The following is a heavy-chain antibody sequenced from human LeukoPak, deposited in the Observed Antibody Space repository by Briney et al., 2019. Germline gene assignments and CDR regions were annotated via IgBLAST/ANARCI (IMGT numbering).Heavy chain of an antibody. J-gene: IGHJ4*02. CDR1: GVSITSDYYY. CDR2: IHHSGDT. CDR3: ARLIAADPQLDY. V-gene: IGHV4-30-2*01. D-gene: IGHD6-13*01. Sequence: SETLSLTCTVSGVSITSDYYYWSWIRQPPGKGLEWIGYIHHSGDTYQNPSLKSRVTVSSDRSKNEFYLKLSSVTAADTAVYYCARLIAADPQLDYWGQGTLVTVSS.